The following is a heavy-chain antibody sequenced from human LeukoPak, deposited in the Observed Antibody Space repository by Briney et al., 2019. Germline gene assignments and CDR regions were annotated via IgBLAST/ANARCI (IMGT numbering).Heavy chain of an antibody. CDR3: ARLIAVAGTYRGHFDY. J-gene: IGHJ4*02. CDR2: IYYSGST. CDR1: GGSISTYY. D-gene: IGHD6-19*01. Sequence: SESLSLTCTTSGGSISTYYWSWIRQPPGKGLEWIGYIYYSGSTNYNPSLMSRLTISVDTSKNQFSLKLSSVTAADTAVYYCARLIAVAGTYRGHFDYWGQGALVTVSS. V-gene: IGHV4-59*08.